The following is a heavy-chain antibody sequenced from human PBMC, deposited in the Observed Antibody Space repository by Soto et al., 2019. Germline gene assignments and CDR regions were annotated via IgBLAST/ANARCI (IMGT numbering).Heavy chain of an antibody. Sequence: PSETLSLTCTVSGGTISSYYWSWIRQPPGKGLEWIGYVYYSGTTNYNPSLKSRVTISVDLSKNQFSLRLSSVTTADTALYYCARTTAVPNTPRSRYFFDYWGQGTLVTVSS. D-gene: IGHD4-17*01. CDR3: ARTTAVPNTPRSRYFFDY. J-gene: IGHJ4*02. V-gene: IGHV4-59*01. CDR1: GGTISSYY. CDR2: VYYSGTT.